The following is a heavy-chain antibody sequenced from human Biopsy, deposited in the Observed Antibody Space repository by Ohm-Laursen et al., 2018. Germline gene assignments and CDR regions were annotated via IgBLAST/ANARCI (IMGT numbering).Heavy chain of an antibody. CDR3: ALQSVAQMKNFDY. D-gene: IGHD6-19*01. J-gene: IGHJ4*02. CDR1: GYTFTGYY. Sequence: ASVKVSCKASGYTFTGYYLHWVRQAPGQGLEWMGWINPHSGGTNYAQKFQGNITMTRDTSMSTAYMEMSRLRCDDTAVYYCALQSVAQMKNFDYWGQGTLVTVSS. V-gene: IGHV1-2*02. CDR2: INPHSGGT.